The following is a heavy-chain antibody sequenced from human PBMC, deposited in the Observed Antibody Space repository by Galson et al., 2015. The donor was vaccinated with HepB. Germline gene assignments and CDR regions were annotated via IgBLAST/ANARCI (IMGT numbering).Heavy chain of an antibody. D-gene: IGHD3-3*01. Sequence: SLRLSCAASGFIVSDNYMSWVRQAPGKGLEWVSVLYSGGRTYYADSVKGRFTISRDNSKNTLYLQMNSLRAEDTAVYYCARERAPYDFWSTLVGEDFQHWGQGTLVTVSS. CDR2: LYSGGRT. V-gene: IGHV3-66*01. CDR3: ARERAPYDFWSTLVGEDFQH. J-gene: IGHJ1*01. CDR1: GFIVSDNY.